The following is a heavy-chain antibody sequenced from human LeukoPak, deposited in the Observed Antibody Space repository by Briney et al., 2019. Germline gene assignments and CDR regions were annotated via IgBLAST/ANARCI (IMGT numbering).Heavy chain of an antibody. Sequence: GGSLRLSCAASGFTFNYYWMNWVRQAPGKGLEWVANIKQGGSEIYYVDSVKGRFTISRDNAKNSLYLQMNSLRAEDTSVYYCVRGDNRDYWGQGTLVTVSS. J-gene: IGHJ4*02. CDR2: IKQGGSEI. D-gene: IGHD1-14*01. V-gene: IGHV3-7*01. CDR1: GFTFNYYW. CDR3: VRGDNRDY.